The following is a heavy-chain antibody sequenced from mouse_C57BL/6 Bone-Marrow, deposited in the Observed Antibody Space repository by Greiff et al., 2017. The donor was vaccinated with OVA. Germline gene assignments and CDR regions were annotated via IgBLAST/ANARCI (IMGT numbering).Heavy chain of an antibody. CDR2: IDPENGDT. J-gene: IGHJ3*01. V-gene: IGHV14-4*01. CDR1: GFNIKDDY. Sequence: EVQLQQSGAELVRPGASVKLSCTASGFNIKDDYMHWVKQRPEQGLEWIGWIDPENGDTEYASKFQGKATITADTSSNTAYLQLSSLTSEDTAVDYCTTSSYRFAYWGQGTLVTVSA. CDR3: TTSSYRFAY.